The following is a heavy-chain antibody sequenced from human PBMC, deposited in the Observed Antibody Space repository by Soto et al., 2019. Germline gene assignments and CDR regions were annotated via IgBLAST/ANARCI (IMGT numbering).Heavy chain of an antibody. CDR3: ARDKLTGLFDY. CDR1: GGSIDRSNYY. V-gene: IGHV4-39*02. Sequence: SETLSLTCNVSGGSIDRSNYYWDWLRQPPGKGLEWIGTTYYNGNAYYNPSLRSRVSMSVDTSKNQFSLKLISATAADTAVYYCARDKLTGLFDYWGQGTLVTVSS. J-gene: IGHJ4*02. D-gene: IGHD2-8*02. CDR2: TYYNGNA.